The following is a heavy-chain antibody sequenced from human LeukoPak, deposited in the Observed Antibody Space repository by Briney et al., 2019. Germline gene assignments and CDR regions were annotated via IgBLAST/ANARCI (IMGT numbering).Heavy chain of an antibody. D-gene: IGHD5-24*01. Sequence: GESLKISCKASGYRFDRYWIGWVRQMPGKGLEWMGIIWPGDSDTRYSPSFQGQATMSVDKSSGTAYLQWSSLKASDTAMYYCARRRDGYNYFADYWGQGTLVTVSS. CDR2: IWPGDSDT. V-gene: IGHV5-51*01. CDR1: GYRFDRYW. J-gene: IGHJ4*02. CDR3: ARRRDGYNYFADY.